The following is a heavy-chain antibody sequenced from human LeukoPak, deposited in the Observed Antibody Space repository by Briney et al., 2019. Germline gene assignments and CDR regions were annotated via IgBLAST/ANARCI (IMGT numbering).Heavy chain of an antibody. CDR1: GDSINNNY. D-gene: IGHD6-13*01. Sequence: SETLSLTCTVSGDSINNNYWTWVRQPPGKGLECIGYIFSSGSTNYNPSLKSRVTMSVDTSKNQFSLNLNSVTASDTAVYYCARGYYSSSRFDSWGQGTLVTVSS. CDR3: ARGYYSSSRFDS. CDR2: IFSSGST. V-gene: IGHV4-4*09. J-gene: IGHJ4*02.